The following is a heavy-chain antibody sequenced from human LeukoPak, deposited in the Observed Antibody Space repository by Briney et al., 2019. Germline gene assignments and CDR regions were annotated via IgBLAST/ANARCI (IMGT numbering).Heavy chain of an antibody. J-gene: IGHJ4*02. CDR2: ISAYNGNT. CDR3: ARTYYWPFDY. CDR1: GYTFTNYA. D-gene: IGHD2-8*01. Sequence: ASVKVACKASGYTFTNYAMHWVRQAPGQRLEWMGWISAYNGNTNYAQKLQGRVTMTTDTSTSTAYMELRSLRSDDTAVYYCARTYYWPFDYWGQGTLVTVSS. V-gene: IGHV1-18*04.